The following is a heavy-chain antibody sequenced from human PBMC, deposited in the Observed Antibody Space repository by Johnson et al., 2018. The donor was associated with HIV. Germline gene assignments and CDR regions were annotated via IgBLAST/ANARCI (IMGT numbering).Heavy chain of an antibody. D-gene: IGHD3-10*01. CDR3: AREQATLWFRASGAAFNI. CDR1: GFTFSIYW. Sequence: EVQLVESGGGLVQSGGSLGLSCAATGFTFSIYWMAWVRQAPGKGLEWVANINHDVSAIHYVDSVKGRFTISRDNAKNSLYLQMNSLRVEDTAVYYCAREQATLWFRASGAAFNIWGQGTTVTVSS. CDR2: INHDVSAI. V-gene: IGHV3-7*01. J-gene: IGHJ3*02.